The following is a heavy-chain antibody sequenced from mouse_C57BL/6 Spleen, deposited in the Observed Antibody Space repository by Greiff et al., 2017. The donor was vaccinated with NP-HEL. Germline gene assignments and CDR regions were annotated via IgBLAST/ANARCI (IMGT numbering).Heavy chain of an antibody. Sequence: QVQLQQSGAELVKPGASVKLSCKASGYTFTSYWMHWVKQRPGQGLEWIGMIHPNSGSTNYNEKFKSKATLTVDKSSSTAYMQLSSLTSEDSAVYYCALGTTVGYWYFDVWGTGTTVTVSS. CDR2: IHPNSGST. V-gene: IGHV1-64*01. D-gene: IGHD1-1*01. CDR1: GYTFTSYW. CDR3: ALGTTVGYWYFDV. J-gene: IGHJ1*03.